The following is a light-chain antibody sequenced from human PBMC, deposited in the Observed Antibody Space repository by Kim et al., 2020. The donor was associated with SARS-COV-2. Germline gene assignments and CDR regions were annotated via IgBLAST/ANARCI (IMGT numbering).Light chain of an antibody. Sequence: DIVMTQSPDSLAVSLGERATINCKSSQSVLYSSNNKNYLAWYQQKPGQPPKLLIYWASTRESGVPDRFSGSGSGTDFTLTISSLQAEDGAVYYCKQYYSTPPNTFGQGTKLEI. V-gene: IGKV4-1*01. J-gene: IGKJ2*01. CDR3: KQYYSTPPNT. CDR1: QSVLYSSNNKNY. CDR2: WAS.